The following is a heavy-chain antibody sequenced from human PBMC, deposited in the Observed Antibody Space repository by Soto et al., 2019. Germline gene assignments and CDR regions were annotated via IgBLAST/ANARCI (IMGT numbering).Heavy chain of an antibody. CDR2: IHPEDSDT. J-gene: IGHJ6*02. D-gene: IGHD5-12*01. CDR1: GYSFTSYW. CDR3: ARIVAKSYYYYGMDV. V-gene: IGHV5-51*01. Sequence: PGESLKISCKGSGYSFTSYWIGWVRQMPGKGLEWMGIIHPEDSDTKYSPSLQGQVTISADKSISIAYLQWSSLKASDTAMYYCARIVAKSYYYYGMDVWGQGTTVTVSS.